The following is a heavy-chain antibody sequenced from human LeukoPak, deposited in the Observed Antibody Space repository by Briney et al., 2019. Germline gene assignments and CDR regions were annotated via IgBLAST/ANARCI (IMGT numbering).Heavy chain of an antibody. CDR3: ANEGVRYCSGGSCYPNT. Sequence: GGSLRLSCAASGSTFSSYGMHWVRLAPGKGLEWVAFIRYDGSNKYYADSVKGRFTISRDNSKNTLYLQMNSLRAEDTAVYYCANEGVRYCSGGSCYPNTWGQGTLVTVSS. CDR1: GSTFSSYG. CDR2: IRYDGSNK. V-gene: IGHV3-30*02. J-gene: IGHJ4*02. D-gene: IGHD2-15*01.